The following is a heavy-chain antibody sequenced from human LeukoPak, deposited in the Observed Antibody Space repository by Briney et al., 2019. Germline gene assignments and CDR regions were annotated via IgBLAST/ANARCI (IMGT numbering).Heavy chain of an antibody. CDR1: GFTFSSYS. CDR2: ISSRSSTI. J-gene: IGHJ4*02. CDR3: ARVDSSSPDY. Sequence: GGSLRLSCAASGFTFSSYSMNWVRQAPGKGLEWVSYISSRSSTIYYADSVKGRFTISRDNAKNSLYLQMNSLRAEDTAVYYCARVDSSSPDYWGQGTLVTVSS. D-gene: IGHD6-13*01. V-gene: IGHV3-48*04.